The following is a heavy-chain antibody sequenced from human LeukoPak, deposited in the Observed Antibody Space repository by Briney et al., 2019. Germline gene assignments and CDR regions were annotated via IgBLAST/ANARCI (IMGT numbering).Heavy chain of an antibody. CDR2: ISSSSSYI. CDR3: AKERDGAYYDILTGPFDY. Sequence: GGSLRLSCAASGFTFSSYSMNWVRQAPGKGLEWVSSISSSSSYIYYADSVKGRFTISRDNAKNSLYLQMNSLRAEDTAVYYCAKERDGAYYDILTGPFDYWGQGTLVTVSS. V-gene: IGHV3-21*04. CDR1: GFTFSSYS. D-gene: IGHD3-9*01. J-gene: IGHJ4*02.